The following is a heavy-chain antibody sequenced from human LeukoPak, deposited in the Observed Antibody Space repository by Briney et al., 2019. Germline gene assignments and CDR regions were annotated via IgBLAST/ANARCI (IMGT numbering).Heavy chain of an antibody. CDR1: GGSSSRGGYY. V-gene: IGHV4-31*03. D-gene: IGHD3-10*01. Sequence: KSSENLSCTATVPGGSSSRGGYYWSCIRQHPRKGLEWIGYIYYSGSNYYNPSLKSRVTISVDTSKNQFSLKLSSVTAADTAVYYCARGLGFGNQGWFDPWGQGTLVTVSS. J-gene: IGHJ5*02. CDR2: IYYSGSN. CDR3: ARGLGFGNQGWFDP.